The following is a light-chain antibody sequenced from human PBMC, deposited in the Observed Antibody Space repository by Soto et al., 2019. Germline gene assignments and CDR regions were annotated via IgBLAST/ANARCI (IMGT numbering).Light chain of an antibody. CDR3: QQYTNWPRT. Sequence: EIVMTQSPATLSVSPGERATLSCWASQSVSSDLAWYQQQPGQAPRLLIYGASTRATGIPVRFSGSGSGTEFTLTISSLQSEDFAVYYCQQYTNWPRTFGQWTKVEIK. J-gene: IGKJ1*01. CDR1: QSVSSD. V-gene: IGKV3-15*01. CDR2: GAS.